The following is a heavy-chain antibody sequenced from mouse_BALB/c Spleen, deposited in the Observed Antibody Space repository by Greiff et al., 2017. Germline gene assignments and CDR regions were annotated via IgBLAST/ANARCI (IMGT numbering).Heavy chain of an antibody. D-gene: IGHD1-1*01. Sequence: VKLMESGPGLVAPSQSLSITCTVSGFSLTSYGVHWVRQPPGKGLEWLGVIWAGGSTNYNSALMSRLSISKDNSKSQVFLKMNSLQTDDTAMYYCARGAYGSSPYYAMDYWGQGTSVTVSS. CDR2: IWAGGST. CDR1: GFSLTSYG. J-gene: IGHJ4*01. V-gene: IGHV2-9*02. CDR3: ARGAYGSSPYYAMDY.